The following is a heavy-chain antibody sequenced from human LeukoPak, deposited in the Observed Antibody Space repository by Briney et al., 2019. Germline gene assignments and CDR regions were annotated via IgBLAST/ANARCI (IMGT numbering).Heavy chain of an antibody. Sequence: PGGSLRLSCAASGFTFSNYWMSWVRQAPGKGLEWVANIKQDGSEKYYVDSVKGRFTVSRDNAKNSLYLQMNSLRAEDTAVYYCARDLAVGATTRNDAFDIWGQGTMVTVSS. CDR2: IKQDGSEK. CDR3: ARDLAVGATTRNDAFDI. J-gene: IGHJ3*02. V-gene: IGHV3-7*01. CDR1: GFTFSNYW. D-gene: IGHD1-26*01.